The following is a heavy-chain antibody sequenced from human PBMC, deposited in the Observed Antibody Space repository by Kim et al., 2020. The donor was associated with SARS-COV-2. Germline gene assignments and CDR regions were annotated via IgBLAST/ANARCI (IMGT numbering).Heavy chain of an antibody. D-gene: IGHD5-12*01. CDR1: GYTFTSYD. CDR3: ARGARYSGYDYAY. V-gene: IGHV1-8*01. CDR2: MNPNSGNT. J-gene: IGHJ4*02. Sequence: ASVKVSCKASGYTFTSYDINWVRQATGQGLEWMGWMNPNSGNTGYAQKFQGRVTKTRNTSISTAYMELSSLRSEDTAVYYCARGARYSGYDYAYWGQGTLVTVSS.